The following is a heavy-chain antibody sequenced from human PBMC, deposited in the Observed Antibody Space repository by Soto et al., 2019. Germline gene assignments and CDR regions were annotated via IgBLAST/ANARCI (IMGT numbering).Heavy chain of an antibody. Sequence: QITLKESGPTLVKPTQTLTLTCTFSGFSLSTSGVGVGWIRQPPGKALEWLALIYWNDDKRYSPSLKSRLTITKDTSKNQVVLTMTNMDPVDTATYYCAHRRNFWSGYYWQPNRTDDAFDIWGQGTMVTVSS. CDR1: GFSLSTSGVG. J-gene: IGHJ3*02. V-gene: IGHV2-5*01. D-gene: IGHD3-3*01. CDR2: IYWNDDK. CDR3: AHRRNFWSGYYWQPNRTDDAFDI.